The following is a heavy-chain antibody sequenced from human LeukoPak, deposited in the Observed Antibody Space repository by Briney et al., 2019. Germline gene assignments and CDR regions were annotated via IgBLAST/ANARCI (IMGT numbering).Heavy chain of an antibody. J-gene: IGHJ6*02. V-gene: IGHV1-18*01. Sequence: ASVNVSCKASGGTFSSYAISWVRQAPGQGLEWMGWISAYNGNTNYAQKLQGRVTMTTDTSTSTAYMELRSLRSDDTAVYYCASSTTRYYYYGMDVWGQGTTVTVSS. CDR3: ASSTTRYYYYGMDV. D-gene: IGHD2-15*01. CDR1: GGTFSSYA. CDR2: ISAYNGNT.